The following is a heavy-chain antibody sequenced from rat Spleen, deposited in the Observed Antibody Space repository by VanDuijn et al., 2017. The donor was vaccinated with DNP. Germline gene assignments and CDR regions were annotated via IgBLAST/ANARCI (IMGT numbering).Heavy chain of an antibody. J-gene: IGHJ1*01. CDR1: GYSITSYY. Sequence: EVQLQESGPGLVKPSQSLSLTCSVTGYSITSYYWAWIRKFPGNKMEYIGHISYSGSTNYNPSLKSRFSITRDTSKNQFFLQLNSVTTEDTATYYCARGLNYGGYIYSWYFDFWGPGTMVTVSS. D-gene: IGHD1-11*01. V-gene: IGHV3-1*01. CDR2: ISYSGST. CDR3: ARGLNYGGYIYSWYFDF.